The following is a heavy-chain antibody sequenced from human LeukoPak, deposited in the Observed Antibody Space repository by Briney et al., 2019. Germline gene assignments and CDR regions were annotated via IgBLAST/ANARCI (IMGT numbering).Heavy chain of an antibody. V-gene: IGHV4-59*01. J-gene: IGHJ6*02. D-gene: IGHD3-3*01. Sequence: SETLSLTCAVYGGSFSGYYWSWIRQPPGKGLEGIGYIYYSGSTNYNPSLKSRVTISVDTSKNQFSLKLSSVTAADTAVYYCAREGALTEWSYYYYGMDVWGQGTTVTVSS. CDR1: GGSFSGYY. CDR3: AREGALTEWSYYYYGMDV. CDR2: IYYSGST.